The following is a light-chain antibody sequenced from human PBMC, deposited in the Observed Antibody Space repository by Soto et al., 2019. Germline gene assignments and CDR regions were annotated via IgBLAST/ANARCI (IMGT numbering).Light chain of an antibody. V-gene: IGLV2-14*01. CDR3: SSYTDSSNYV. CDR2: QVT. J-gene: IGLJ1*01. CDR1: SSDVAEYNY. Sequence: QSALTQPASVSGSPGQSITISCTETSSDVAEYNYVSWYQQQPGKAPKLMIYQVTNRPSGVSNRFSGSRSGNTASLTISGLQAEDEADYYCSSYTDSSNYVFGTGTKVTVL.